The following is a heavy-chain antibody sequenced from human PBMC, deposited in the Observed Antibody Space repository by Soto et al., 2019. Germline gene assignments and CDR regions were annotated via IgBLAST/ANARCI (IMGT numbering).Heavy chain of an antibody. CDR3: DRRREQLTRDYYYYYDMDI. V-gene: IGHV4-30-4*01. Sequence: SETLSLTCTVSGGSISSGDYYWSWIRQPPGKGLEWIGYIYYSGSTYYNPSLTSRVTISVDTSKNQFSLKLSSVTPAAPAVDYCDRRREQLTRDYYYYYDMDIWGQGTMVTVYS. CDR2: IYYSGST. J-gene: IGHJ6*02. D-gene: IGHD1-1*01. CDR1: GGSISSGDYY.